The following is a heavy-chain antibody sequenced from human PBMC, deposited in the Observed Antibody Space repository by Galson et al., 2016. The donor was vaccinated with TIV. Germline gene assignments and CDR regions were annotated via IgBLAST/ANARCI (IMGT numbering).Heavy chain of an antibody. V-gene: IGHV3-9*01. D-gene: IGHD3-22*01. CDR1: GFTFDDYA. J-gene: IGHJ6*03. CDR3: CKGSGCAPYYLYMDG. Sequence: SLRLSCAASGFTFDDYALHWVRRGPGKGLEWVSSISWNGGVVGYADSVKGRFTISRDNAKNSLYLQMSNLGTDDTALYFCCKGSGCAPYYLYMDGWGEGTTVIVSS. CDR2: ISWNGGVV.